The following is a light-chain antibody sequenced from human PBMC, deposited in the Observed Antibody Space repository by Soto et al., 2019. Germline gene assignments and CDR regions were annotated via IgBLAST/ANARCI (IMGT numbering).Light chain of an antibody. CDR2: GAS. Sequence: IVMTQSQATLSVSPGESATPSCRASQRISTNLAWYQHKRGQAPRLLIYGASSRATGIPARFSGSGSGTDFTLTVSRLEPEDFAVYYCQQYGSSPLFTVGPGTKVDIK. CDR3: QQYGSSPLFT. J-gene: IGKJ3*01. V-gene: IGKV3-20*01. CDR1: QRISTN.